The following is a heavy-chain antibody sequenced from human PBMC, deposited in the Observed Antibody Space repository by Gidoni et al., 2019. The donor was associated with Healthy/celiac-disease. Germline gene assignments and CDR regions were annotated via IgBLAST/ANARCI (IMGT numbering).Heavy chain of an antibody. CDR1: GFTFRSYA. J-gene: IGHJ1*01. D-gene: IGHD2-2*01. CDR3: AKVPFTTTTPARYCSSTSCPVVPYFQH. V-gene: IGHV3-23*01. Sequence: EVPLLESGGGLVQPGGSLRLSCSASGFTFRSYAMSLVRQAPGTGLEWVSAISGSGGSTYYADAVKGRFTISRDNSKNTLYLQMNSLRAEDTAVYYCAKVPFTTTTPARYCSSTSCPVVPYFQHWGQGTLVTVSS. CDR2: ISGSGGST.